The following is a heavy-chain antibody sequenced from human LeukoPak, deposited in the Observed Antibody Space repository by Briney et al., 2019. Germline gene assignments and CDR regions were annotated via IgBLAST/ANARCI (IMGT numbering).Heavy chain of an antibody. Sequence: GGSLRLSCVGAGFSNADYGMSWVRQGSGKGLEWVAGIDWNGDALQYADSVKGRFTISRDNAKNSLYLQMDILRPEDTGVYYCARDLSATWYSLAYWGQGTLVTLS. CDR3: ARDLSATWYSLAY. J-gene: IGHJ4*02. D-gene: IGHD2-21*02. CDR2: IDWNGDAL. V-gene: IGHV3-20*04. CDR1: GFSNADYG.